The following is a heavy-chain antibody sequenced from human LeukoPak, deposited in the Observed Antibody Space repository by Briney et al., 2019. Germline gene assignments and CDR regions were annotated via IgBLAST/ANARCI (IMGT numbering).Heavy chain of an antibody. CDR2: IYSGGST. D-gene: IGHD2-15*01. CDR1: GFTVSSNY. V-gene: IGHV3-53*01. Sequence: GGSLRLSCAASGFTVSSNYMSWVRQAPGKGLEWVSVIYSGGSTYYADSVKGRFTISRDNSKNTLYLQMNSLRAEDTAVYYCASLYCSGGSCAPWYFDLWGRGTLVTVSS. CDR3: ASLYCSGGSCAPWYFDL. J-gene: IGHJ2*01.